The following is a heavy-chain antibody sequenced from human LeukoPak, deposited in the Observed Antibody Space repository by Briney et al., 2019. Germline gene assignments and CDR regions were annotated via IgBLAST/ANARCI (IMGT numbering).Heavy chain of an antibody. Sequence: HPGGSLRLSCAASGFPFSSYAMSWVRQAPGKGLEWVSAISGSGGSTYYADSVKGRFTISRDNSKNTLYLQMNSLRAEDTAVYYCAKDRVRVGATNDLDYWGQGTLVTVSS. CDR2: ISGSGGST. J-gene: IGHJ4*02. CDR3: AKDRVRVGATNDLDY. CDR1: GFPFSSYA. D-gene: IGHD1-26*01. V-gene: IGHV3-23*01.